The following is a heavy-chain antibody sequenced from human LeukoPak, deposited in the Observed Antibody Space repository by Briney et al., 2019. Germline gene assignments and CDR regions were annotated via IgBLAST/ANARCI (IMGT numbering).Heavy chain of an antibody. Sequence: ASETLSLTCTVSGGSISSFYWSWIRQPPGKGLEWIGYIYYSGSTNYNPSLKSRVTISVDTSKNQFSLRLSSVTAADTAVYYCARVTGYMIEDYFDYWGQGTLVTVSS. J-gene: IGHJ4*02. CDR3: ARVTGYMIEDYFDY. D-gene: IGHD3-22*01. V-gene: IGHV4-59*01. CDR2: IYYSGST. CDR1: GGSISSFY.